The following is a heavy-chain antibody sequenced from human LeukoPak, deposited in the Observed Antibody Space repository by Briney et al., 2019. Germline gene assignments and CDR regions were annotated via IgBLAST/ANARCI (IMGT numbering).Heavy chain of an antibody. D-gene: IGHD3-10*01. Sequence: SETLSLTCTVSGGSLSSYYWSWIRQPPGKGLEWIGYIYYSGSTNYNPSLKSQVTISVDTSKNQFSLKLSSVTAADTAVYYCARERTDYGSGSYYTDYWGQGTLVTVSS. CDR1: GGSLSSYY. CDR3: ARERTDYGSGSYYTDY. CDR2: IYYSGST. J-gene: IGHJ4*02. V-gene: IGHV4-59*01.